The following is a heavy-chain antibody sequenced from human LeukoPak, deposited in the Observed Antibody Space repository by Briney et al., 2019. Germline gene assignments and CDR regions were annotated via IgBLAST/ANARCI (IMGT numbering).Heavy chain of an antibody. CDR1: GDSINSYY. V-gene: IGHV4-4*07. CDR3: ARLRCSSTSCYGYFYYYMDV. J-gene: IGHJ6*03. CDR2: IYSGGRT. Sequence: SETLSLTCTVSGDSINSYYWLWIRQPAGKGLEWIGRIYSGGRTNYNPSLKSRVTMSEDTSKDQFSLKLSSVTAADTAVYYCARLRCSSTSCYGYFYYYMDVWGKGTTVTVSS. D-gene: IGHD2-2*01.